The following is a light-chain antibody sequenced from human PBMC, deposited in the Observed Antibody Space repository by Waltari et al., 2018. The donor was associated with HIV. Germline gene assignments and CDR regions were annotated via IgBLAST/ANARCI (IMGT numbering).Light chain of an antibody. CDR3: QQYNNWPRT. V-gene: IGKV3-15*01. CDR1: QSVITN. Sequence: EIVMTQSPATLSVSPGERATLPGRASQSVITNLAWYQQRFGQPPRLLIYGASTRATNIPARFSGGGSGTEFTLTISSLQSEDFAIYYCQQYNNWPRTFGQGTKVEV. CDR2: GAS. J-gene: IGKJ1*01.